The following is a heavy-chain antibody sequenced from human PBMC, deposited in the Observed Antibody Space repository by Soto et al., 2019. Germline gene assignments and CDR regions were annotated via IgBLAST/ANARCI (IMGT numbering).Heavy chain of an antibody. CDR2: IYHSGST. Sequence: SETLSLTCAVSGYSISSGYYWGWIRQPPAKGLEWIGSIYHSGSTYYNPSLKSRVTISVDTSKNQFSLKLSSVTAADTAVYYCARGDRRNFDYWGQGTLVTVSS. D-gene: IGHD3-10*01. V-gene: IGHV4-38-2*01. CDR3: ARGDRRNFDY. J-gene: IGHJ4*02. CDR1: GYSISSGYY.